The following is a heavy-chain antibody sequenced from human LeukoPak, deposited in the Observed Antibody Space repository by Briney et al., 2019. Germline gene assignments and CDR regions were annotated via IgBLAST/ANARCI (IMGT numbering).Heavy chain of an antibody. D-gene: IGHD3/OR15-3a*01. V-gene: IGHV4-39*01. CDR2: IFHSGST. Sequence: SETLSLTCTVSGGSITSSSYYWVWIRPPPGKGLEWIGSIFHSGSTYYNASLKSRVTISVDTSRNQFSLKLSSVTAADTAVYYCARQTGSGLFILPGGQGTLVTVSS. CDR3: ARQTGSGLFILP. J-gene: IGHJ4*02. CDR1: GGSITSSSYY.